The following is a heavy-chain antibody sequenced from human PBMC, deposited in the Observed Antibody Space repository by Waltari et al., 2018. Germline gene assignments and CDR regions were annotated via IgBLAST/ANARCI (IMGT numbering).Heavy chain of an antibody. CDR3: AREMEPRYVGWLGAFDI. D-gene: IGHD5-12*01. J-gene: IGHJ3*02. CDR2: ISGGGST. V-gene: IGHV3-53*01. CDR1: GFTVSSNY. Sequence: EVQLVESGGGLIQPGGSLRLSCAASGFTVSSNYMSWVRQAPGKGLEWVSVISGGGSTYYADSVKGRFTISRDNSKNTLYLQMNSLRAEDTAVYYCAREMEPRYVGWLGAFDIWGQGTMVTVSS.